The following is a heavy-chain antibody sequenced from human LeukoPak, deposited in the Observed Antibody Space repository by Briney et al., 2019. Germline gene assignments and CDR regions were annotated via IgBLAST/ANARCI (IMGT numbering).Heavy chain of an antibody. V-gene: IGHV3-20*04. D-gene: IGHD1-7*01. CDR2: ISWNSGSI. CDR3: ARGVLELELLSYYFDY. J-gene: IGHJ4*02. Sequence: GGSLRLSCAASGFTFSNYWMRWVRQAPGKGLEWVSGISWNSGSIGYADSVKGRFTISRDNAKNSLYLQMNSLRAEDTAVYYCARGVLELELLSYYFDYWGQGTLVTVSS. CDR1: GFTFSNYW.